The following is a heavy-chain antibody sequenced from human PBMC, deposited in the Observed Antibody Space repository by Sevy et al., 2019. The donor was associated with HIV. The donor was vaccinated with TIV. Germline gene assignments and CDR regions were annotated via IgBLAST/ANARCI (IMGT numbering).Heavy chain of an antibody. CDR1: GFTFSSYG. D-gene: IGHD2-15*01. CDR2: IRYDGSNK. V-gene: IGHV3-30*02. CDR3: ATSRYCSGGRCYGADYYYGMDV. J-gene: IGHJ6*02. Sequence: GGSLRLSCAASGFTFSSYGMHWVRQAPGKGLEWVAFIRYDGSNKYYADSVKGRFTISRDNSKNTLYLQMTILRAEDTAVYYCATSRYCSGGRCYGADYYYGMDVWGQGTTVTVSS.